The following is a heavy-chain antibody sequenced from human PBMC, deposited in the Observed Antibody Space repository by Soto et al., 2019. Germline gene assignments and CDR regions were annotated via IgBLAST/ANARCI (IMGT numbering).Heavy chain of an antibody. D-gene: IGHD4-17*01. CDR2: IRSKANGYAT. V-gene: IGHV3-73*02. J-gene: IGHJ4*02. CDR1: GFAFSGSA. CDR3: TSLPYDYVAYGPDY. Sequence: EVQLVESGGGLVQPGGSLKLSCAASGFAFSGSALHWVRQTSGKGLEWLGRIRSKANGYATAYAPSVKGRFTISRDDSKNTAYLQMNSLKTEDTAVYYCTSLPYDYVAYGPDYWGQGTLVTVSS.